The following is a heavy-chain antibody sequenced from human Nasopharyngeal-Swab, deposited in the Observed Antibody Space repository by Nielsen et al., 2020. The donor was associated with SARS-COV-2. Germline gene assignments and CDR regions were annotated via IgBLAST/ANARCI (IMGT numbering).Heavy chain of an antibody. D-gene: IGHD3-22*01. J-gene: IGHJ4*02. CDR3: GKTLYYESVGSPFDY. CDR1: RYTFTCYY. Sequence: ASVNVSRMASRYTFTCYYMHWLRQAPGQGLEWMGRITPNSGGTNYAQKFQGRVTLTRDTSSSTAYLEPSGLRADDTAVYYRGKTLYYESVGSPFDYWGQGTLVTVSS. CDR2: ITPNSGGT. V-gene: IGHV1-2*06.